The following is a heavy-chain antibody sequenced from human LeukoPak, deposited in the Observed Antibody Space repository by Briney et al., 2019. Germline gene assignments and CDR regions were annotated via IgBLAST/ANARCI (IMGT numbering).Heavy chain of an antibody. CDR2: IYYSGST. CDR1: GGSISSYY. CDR3: ARVNLVPAAIPYSYYYGMDV. D-gene: IGHD2-2*02. J-gene: IGHJ6*02. V-gene: IGHV4-59*01. Sequence: SETLSLTCTVSGGSISSYYWSWIRQPPGKGLEWIGYIYYSGSTNYNPSLKSRVTISVDTSKNQFSLKLSSVTAADTAVYYCARVNLVPAAIPYSYYYGMDVWGQGTTVTVSS.